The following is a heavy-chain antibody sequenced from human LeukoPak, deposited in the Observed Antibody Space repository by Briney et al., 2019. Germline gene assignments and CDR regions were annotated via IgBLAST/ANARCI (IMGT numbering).Heavy chain of an antibody. CDR2: IRHDGSNK. J-gene: IGHJ4*02. V-gene: IGHV3-30*02. Sequence: PGGSLRLSCAASGFTFSSYGIHWVRQAPGKGLEWVAFIRHDGSNKYYADSVKGRFTISRDNSKNTLYLQMNSLRAEDTAVYYCAAGTTVVTWFDYWGQGTLVTVSS. D-gene: IGHD4-23*01. CDR3: AAGTTVVTWFDY. CDR1: GFTFSSYG.